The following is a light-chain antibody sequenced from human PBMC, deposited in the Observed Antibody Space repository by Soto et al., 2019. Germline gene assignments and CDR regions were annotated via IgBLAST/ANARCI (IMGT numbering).Light chain of an antibody. Sequence: EIVLMQSPGTLSLSPGEGATLSCRASQSVGSNYLAWYQQKPGQAPRLLIYGASSRATGIPDRFSGSGSGTDFTLTINRLEPEDFAVYYCQQYYRSPLTFGGGTKVDIK. CDR3: QQYYRSPLT. J-gene: IGKJ4*01. CDR2: GAS. V-gene: IGKV3-20*01. CDR1: QSVGSNY.